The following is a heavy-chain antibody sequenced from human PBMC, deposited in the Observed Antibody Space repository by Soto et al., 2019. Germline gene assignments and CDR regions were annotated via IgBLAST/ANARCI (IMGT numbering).Heavy chain of an antibody. CDR3: ARTQGGLPDIVVVPTAIGAPFDY. V-gene: IGHV4-34*01. J-gene: IGHJ4*02. D-gene: IGHD2-2*02. Sequence: PSETLSLTCAVYGGSFSGYYWSWIRPPPGKGLEWIGEINHSGSTNYNPSLKSRVTISVDTSKNQFSLKLSSVTAADTAVYYCARTQGGLPDIVVVPTAIGAPFDYWGQGTLVTVSS. CDR2: INHSGST. CDR1: GGSFSGYY.